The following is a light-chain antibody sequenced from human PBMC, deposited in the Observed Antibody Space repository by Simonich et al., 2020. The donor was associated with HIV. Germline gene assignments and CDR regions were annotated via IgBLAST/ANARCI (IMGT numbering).Light chain of an antibody. CDR2: DAS. CDR1: QGISSA. V-gene: IGKV1-13*02. Sequence: AIQLTPSPSSLSASVGDRVTITCRASQGISSALAWYQKKPGKAPNLLIYDASSLESGVPSRFSGSGSGTDFTLTISSLQPEDFATYYCQQFNSYPVTFGPGTKVDIK. CDR3: QQFNSYPVT. J-gene: IGKJ3*01.